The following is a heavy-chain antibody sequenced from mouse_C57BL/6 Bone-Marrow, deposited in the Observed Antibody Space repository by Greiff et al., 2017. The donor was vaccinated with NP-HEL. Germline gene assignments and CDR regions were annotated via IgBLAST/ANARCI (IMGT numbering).Heavy chain of an antibody. CDR2: INPSSGYT. J-gene: IGHJ4*01. CDR3: AIREPYDYGAMDY. Sequence: VQLQQSGAELAKPGASVKLSCKASGYTFTSYWMHWVKQRPGQGLEWIGYINPSSGYTKYNQKFKDKATLTADKSSSTAYMQLSSLTYEDSAVYSCAIREPYDYGAMDYWGQGTSVTVSS. D-gene: IGHD2-4*01. CDR1: GYTFTSYW. V-gene: IGHV1-7*01.